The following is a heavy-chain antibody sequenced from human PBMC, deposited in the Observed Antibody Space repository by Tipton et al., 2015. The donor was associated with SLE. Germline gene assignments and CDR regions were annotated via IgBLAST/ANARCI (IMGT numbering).Heavy chain of an antibody. CDR2: VYYSGST. D-gene: IGHD2-15*01. Sequence: GLVKPSGTLSLTCTVSGGSISAYYWSWIRQPPGKGLEWIGYVYYSGSTNYNPSLKSRVTISVDTSKNHFSLRLNSVTAADTAVYWCARGGYGGSPGGFGYWGQGTLVTVSS. V-gene: IGHV4-59*01. CDR1: GGSISAYY. CDR3: ARGGYGGSPGGFGY. J-gene: IGHJ4*02.